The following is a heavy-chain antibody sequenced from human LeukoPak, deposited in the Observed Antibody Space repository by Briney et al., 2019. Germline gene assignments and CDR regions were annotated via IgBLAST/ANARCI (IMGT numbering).Heavy chain of an antibody. J-gene: IGHJ5*02. V-gene: IGHV1-18*01. CDR2: ISAYNGNT. Sequence: GASVKVSCRASGYTFTSYGISWVRQAPGQGLEWMGWISAYNGNTNYAQKLQGRVTMTTDTSTSTAYMELRSLRSDDTAVYYCARDTGIAAADWFDPWGQGTLVTVSS. CDR3: ARDTGIAAADWFDP. CDR1: GYTFTSYG. D-gene: IGHD6-13*01.